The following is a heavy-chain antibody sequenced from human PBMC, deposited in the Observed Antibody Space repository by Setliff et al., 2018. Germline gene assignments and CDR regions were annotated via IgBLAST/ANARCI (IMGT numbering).Heavy chain of an antibody. J-gene: IGHJ3*02. CDR3: ARALGYCSRTSCYADAFDI. D-gene: IGHD2-2*01. CDR2: IYTSGST. CDR1: GGSISSSSYY. Sequence: LSLTCTVSGGSISSSSYYWSWIRQPAGKGLEWIGRIYTSGSTNYNPSLKSRVTISVDTSKNQFSLKLSSVTAADTAVYYCARALGYCSRTSCYADAFDIWGQGTMVTVSS. V-gene: IGHV4-61*02.